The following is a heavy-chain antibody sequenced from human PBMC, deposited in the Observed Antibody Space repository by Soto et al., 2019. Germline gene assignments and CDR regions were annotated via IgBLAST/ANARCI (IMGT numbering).Heavy chain of an antibody. V-gene: IGHV3-30*18. D-gene: IGHD4-17*01. CDR2: ISHDGSNK. CDR3: AKEARSRAVTATRVYGMDV. J-gene: IGHJ6*02. Sequence: QVYLVESGGGVVQPGRSLRLSCAASGFTFSDYGMHWVRQAPGKGLEWVAAISHDGSNKFYGDSVKGRFTISRDNSKNTLLLQTDSLRDEDTAVYFCAKEARSRAVTATRVYGMDVWGQGTTVAVSS. CDR1: GFTFSDYG.